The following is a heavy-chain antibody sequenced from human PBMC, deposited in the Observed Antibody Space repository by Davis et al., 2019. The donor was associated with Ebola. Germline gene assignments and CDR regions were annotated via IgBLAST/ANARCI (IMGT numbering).Heavy chain of an antibody. CDR2: IIPIFGTA. CDR3: ARGGLNYGSGSYYPNWFDP. CDR1: GGTFSSYA. J-gene: IGHJ5*02. Sequence: SVKVSCKASGGTFSSYAISWVRQAPGQGLEWMGGIIPIFGTANYAQKFQGRVTITADESTSTAYMELSSLRSEDTAVYYCARGGLNYGSGSYYPNWFDPWGQGTLVTVSS. D-gene: IGHD3-10*01. V-gene: IGHV1-69*13.